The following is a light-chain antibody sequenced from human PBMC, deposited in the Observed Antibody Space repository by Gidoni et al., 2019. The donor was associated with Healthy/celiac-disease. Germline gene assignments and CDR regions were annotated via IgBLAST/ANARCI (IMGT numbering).Light chain of an antibody. J-gene: IGLJ3*02. CDR3: LLSYSGARWV. V-gene: IGLV7-46*01. CDR2: DTS. CDR1: TGAVTSGHY. Sequence: QAVVTQEPSLTVSPGGTVTLTCGCSTGAVTSGHYPYWFQQKPGQAPRTLIYDTSNKHSWTPARFSGSLRGGKAALTLSGAQPEDEAEYYCLLSYSGARWVFGGGTKLTVL.